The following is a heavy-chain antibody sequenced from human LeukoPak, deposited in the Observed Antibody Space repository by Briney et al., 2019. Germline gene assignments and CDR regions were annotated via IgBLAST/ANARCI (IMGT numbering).Heavy chain of an antibody. CDR1: GYSISSNYY. D-gene: IGHD3-10*01. CDR3: ARDSGTTGEVKFDP. CDR2: ISHSGST. J-gene: IGHJ5*02. Sequence: PSETLSLTCTVSGYSISSNYYWGWIRQPPGKGLEWIGSISHSGSTDYNPSLKSRVTMSVDTSKNQFSLKLSSVTAADTAVYYCARDSGTTGEVKFDPWGQGTLVTVSS. V-gene: IGHV4-38-2*02.